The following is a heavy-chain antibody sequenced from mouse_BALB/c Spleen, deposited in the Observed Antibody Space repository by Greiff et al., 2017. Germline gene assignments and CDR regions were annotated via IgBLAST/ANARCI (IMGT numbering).Heavy chain of an antibody. V-gene: IGHV5-6-4*01. CDR2: ISSGGSYT. J-gene: IGHJ4*01. CDR1: GFTFSSYT. CDR3: TRDDGNLYAMDY. D-gene: IGHD1-1*01. Sequence: EVQGVESGGGLVKPGGSLKLSCAASGFTFSSYTMSWVRQTPEKRLEWVATISSGGSYTYYPDSVKGRFTISRDNAKNTLYLQMSSLKSEDTAMYYCTRDDGNLYAMDYWGQGTSVTVSS.